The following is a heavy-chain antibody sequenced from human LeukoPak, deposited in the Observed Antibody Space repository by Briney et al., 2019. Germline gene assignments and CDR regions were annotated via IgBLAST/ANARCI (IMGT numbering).Heavy chain of an antibody. J-gene: IGHJ4*02. D-gene: IGHD3-22*01. CDR2: INTKTGNP. V-gene: IGHV7-4-1*02. Sequence: ASVKVSCKASGYTFSSYAMNWVRQAPGQGLEWMGWINTKTGNPTYAQGFTGRFVFSLDTPVSTAYLQISSLKAEDTAVYYCARPYYYDSSNYAAGFDYWGQGSLVTVSS. CDR3: ARPYYYDSSNYAAGFDY. CDR1: GYTFSSYA.